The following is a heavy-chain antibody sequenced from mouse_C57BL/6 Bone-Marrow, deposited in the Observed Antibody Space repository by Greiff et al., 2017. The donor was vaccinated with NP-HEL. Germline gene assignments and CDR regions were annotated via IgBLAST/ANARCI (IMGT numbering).Heavy chain of an antibody. CDR1: GYSITSDY. J-gene: IGHJ4*01. D-gene: IGHD2-2*01. Sequence: EMQVVESGPGLAKPSQTLSLTCSVTGYSITSDYWNWIRKFPGNKLEYMGYISYSGSTYYNPSLKSRISITRDTSKNQYYLQLNSVTTEDTATYYCARSPLWLRRNYYAMDYWGQGTSVTVSS. CDR3: ARSPLWLRRNYYAMDY. V-gene: IGHV3-8*01. CDR2: ISYSGST.